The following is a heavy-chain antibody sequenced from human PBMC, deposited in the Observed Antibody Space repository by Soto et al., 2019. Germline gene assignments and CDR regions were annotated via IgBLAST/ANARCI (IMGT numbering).Heavy chain of an antibody. V-gene: IGHV4-31*03. CDR1: GGSISSGGYY. CDR2: IYYSGST. J-gene: IGHJ4*02. CDR3: ARQYCSGGSCYSYY. Sequence: SETLSLTCTVSGGSISSGGYYWSWIRQHPGKGLEWIGYIYYSGSTYYNPSLKSRVTISVDTSKNQFSLKLSSVTAADTAVYYCARQYCSGGSCYSYYWGQGTLVTVSS. D-gene: IGHD2-15*01.